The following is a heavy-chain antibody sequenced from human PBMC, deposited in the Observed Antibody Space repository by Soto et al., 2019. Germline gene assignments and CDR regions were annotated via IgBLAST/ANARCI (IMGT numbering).Heavy chain of an antibody. V-gene: IGHV4-59*01. CDR1: GGSISSYY. CDR3: ARARWVYCTNGVCPDYYYYYMDV. J-gene: IGHJ6*03. D-gene: IGHD2-8*01. CDR2: IYYSGST. Sequence: QVQLQESGPGLVKPSETLSLTCTVSGGSISSYYWSWIRQPPGKGLEWIGYIYYSGSTNYNPSLKSRVTISVDTSKNQFSLKLSSVTAADTAVYYCARARWVYCTNGVCPDYYYYYMDVWGKGTTVTVSS.